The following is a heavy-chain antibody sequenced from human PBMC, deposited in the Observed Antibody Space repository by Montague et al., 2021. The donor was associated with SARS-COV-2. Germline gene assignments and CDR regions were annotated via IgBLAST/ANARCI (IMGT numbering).Heavy chain of an antibody. CDR2: LSSSGST. CDR3: ARPGSVSGWFYFDD. J-gene: IGHJ4*02. CDR1: GESIDRDTYY. V-gene: IGHV4-39*02. Sequence: SETLSLTCIVSGESIDRDTYYWGWIRQSPGKGLEWIGSLSSSGSTYYNPSLRSRVTISMDTSKNHISLKVNSVTATDTAVYFCARPGSVSGWFYFDDWGQGTLVSVSS. D-gene: IGHD6-19*01.